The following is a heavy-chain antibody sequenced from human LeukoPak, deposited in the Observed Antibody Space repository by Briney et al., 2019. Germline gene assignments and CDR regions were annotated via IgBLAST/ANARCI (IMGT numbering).Heavy chain of an antibody. D-gene: IGHD4-11*01. J-gene: IGHJ6*02. Sequence: KPSETLSLTCDVSGDSGASSGSYWSGWFRQPPGKGLEWIGYVHSSGSTKYNSSLGSRVTISMDTSKNQFSLKLSSVTAADTAVYYCARLRSHDYSNYVRSLTLYYYYYYGMDVWGQGTTVTVSS. CDR2: VHSSGST. V-gene: IGHV4-61*01. CDR1: GDSGASSGSYW. CDR3: ARLRSHDYSNYVRSLTLYYYYYYGMDV.